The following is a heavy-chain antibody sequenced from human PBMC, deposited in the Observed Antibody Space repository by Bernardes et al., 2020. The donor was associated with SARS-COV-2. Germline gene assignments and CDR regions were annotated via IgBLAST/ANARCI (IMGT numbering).Heavy chain of an antibody. CDR2: IGSSVTTI. J-gene: IGHJ4*02. V-gene: IGHV3-48*01. CDR1: GFTFDDYA. CDR3: ARDQYGDYTFDF. Sequence: GSLRLSCAASGFTFDDYAMHWVRQAPGKGLEWVSFIGSSVTTIYYADSVKGRFTISRDNAKNSLYLQMNSLRAEDTAVYYCARDQYGDYTFDFWGQGTLVTVSS. D-gene: IGHD4-17*01.